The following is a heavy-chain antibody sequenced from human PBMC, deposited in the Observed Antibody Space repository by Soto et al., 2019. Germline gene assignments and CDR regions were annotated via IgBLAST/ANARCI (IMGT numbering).Heavy chain of an antibody. CDR3: ARDVLTGLAPFSGPWFDP. CDR1: GFTVSSNY. CDR2: IYSGGST. V-gene: IGHV3-53*02. J-gene: IGHJ5*02. Sequence: EVQLVETGGGLIQPGGSLRLSCAASGFTVSSNYMSWVRQAPGKGLEWVSVIYSGGSTYYADSVKGRFTISRDNSKNTLYLQMNSLRAEDTAVYYCARDVLTGLAPFSGPWFDPWGQGTLVTVSS. D-gene: IGHD3-9*01.